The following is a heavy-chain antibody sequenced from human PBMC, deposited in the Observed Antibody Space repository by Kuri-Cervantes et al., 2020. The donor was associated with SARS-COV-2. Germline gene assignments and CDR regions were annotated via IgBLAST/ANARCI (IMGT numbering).Heavy chain of an antibody. J-gene: IGHJ2*01. CDR1: GESFSGYY. CDR2: VNHRGST. D-gene: IGHD4-17*01. V-gene: IGHV4-34*01. Sequence: GSLRLSCAFYGESFSGYYWNWIRQSPGKGLEWIGEVNHRGSTNYNPSLKSRVTMSVDTSKNQFSLQLNSVTAADTAVYYCARLVTNWYFDLWGRGTLVTVSS. CDR3: ARLVTNWYFDL.